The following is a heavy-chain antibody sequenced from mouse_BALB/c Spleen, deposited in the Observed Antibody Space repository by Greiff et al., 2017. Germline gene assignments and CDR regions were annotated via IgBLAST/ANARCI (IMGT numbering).Heavy chain of an antibody. D-gene: IGHD1-1*02. CDR1: GYTFTSYW. Sequence: VQLQQSGPELEKPGASVKLSCKASGYTFTSYWMHWVKQRPGQGLEWIGEIDPSDSYTNYNQKFKGKATLTVDKSSSTAYMQLSSLTSEDSAVYYCARRWGGYYWYFDVWGAGTTVTVSS. CDR2: IDPSDSYT. J-gene: IGHJ1*01. CDR3: ARRWGGYYWYFDV. V-gene: IGHV1-69*02.